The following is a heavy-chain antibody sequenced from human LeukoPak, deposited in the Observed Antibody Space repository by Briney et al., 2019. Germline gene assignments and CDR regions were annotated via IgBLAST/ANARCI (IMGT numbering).Heavy chain of an antibody. CDR1: GFTFSSYW. CDR2: IKQDGSEK. D-gene: IGHD4-17*01. CDR3: AKERGDYVVLYYYYYMDV. Sequence: GGSLRLSCAASGFTFSSYWMSWVRQAPGKGLEWVANIKQDGSEKYYVDSVKGRFTISRDNAKNSLYLQMNSLRAEDTAIYYCAKERGDYVVLYYYYYMDVWGKGTTVTVSS. J-gene: IGHJ6*03. V-gene: IGHV3-7*03.